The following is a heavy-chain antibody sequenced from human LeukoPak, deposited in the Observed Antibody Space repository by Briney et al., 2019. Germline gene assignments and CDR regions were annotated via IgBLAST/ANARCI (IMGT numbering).Heavy chain of an antibody. D-gene: IGHD3-3*01. CDR1: GGSISSNW. CDR3: QSRYLEWLLEY. CDR2: IYHSGST. V-gene: IGHV4-4*02. J-gene: IGHJ4*02. Sequence: SETLSLTCTVSGGSISSNWWSWVRQPPGKGLEWIGEIYHSGSTNYNPSLKSRVTISVDTSKNQFSLRLSSVTAADTAVYYCQSRYLEWLLEYWGQGTLVTVSS.